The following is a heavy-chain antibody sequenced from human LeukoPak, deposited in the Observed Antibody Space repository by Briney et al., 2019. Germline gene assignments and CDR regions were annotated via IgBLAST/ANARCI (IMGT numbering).Heavy chain of an antibody. CDR2: ISGSGGST. CDR3: AKKVPAAIVGSNWFDP. D-gene: IGHD2-2*02. Sequence: GGSLRLSCAASGFTFSSYAMSWVRQAPGKGLEWVSAISGSGGSTYYADSVKGRFTISRDNSKNTLYLQMNSLRAEDTAVYYCAKKVPAAIVGSNWFDPWGQGTLVNVSS. J-gene: IGHJ5*02. CDR1: GFTFSSYA. V-gene: IGHV3-23*01.